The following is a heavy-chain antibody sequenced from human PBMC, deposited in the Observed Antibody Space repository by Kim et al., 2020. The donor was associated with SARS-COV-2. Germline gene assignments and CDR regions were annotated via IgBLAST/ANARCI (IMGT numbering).Heavy chain of an antibody. Sequence: HKSRVTISGDTSKNQFALRLGSVTAADTAMYYCARATMITFGGVIDHFDYWGQGTLVTVSS. J-gene: IGHJ4*02. D-gene: IGHD3-16*02. CDR3: ARATMITFGGVIDHFDY. V-gene: IGHV4-31*02.